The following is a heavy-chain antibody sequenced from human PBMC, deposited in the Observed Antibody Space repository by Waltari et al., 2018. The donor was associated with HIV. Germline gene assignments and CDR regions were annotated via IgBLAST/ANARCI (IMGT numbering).Heavy chain of an antibody. V-gene: IGHV4-4*07. J-gene: IGHJ4*02. D-gene: IGHD2-15*01. Sequence: QVQLQASGPGLVKPSETLSLTCTVSGGSITRYYRSWIRQPAGKGLEWIGRMHTSGITNYNPSLKSRVTTSLDTSKNQFSLNLSSVTAADTAVYYCAREGGGRAHDYWGQGTLVTVSS. CDR1: GGSITRYY. CDR3: AREGGGRAHDY. CDR2: MHTSGIT.